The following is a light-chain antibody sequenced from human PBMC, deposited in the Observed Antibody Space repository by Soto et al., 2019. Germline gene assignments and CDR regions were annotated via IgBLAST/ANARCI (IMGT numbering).Light chain of an antibody. J-gene: IGKJ1*01. CDR1: QSISSW. CDR3: QQYNTYRT. V-gene: IGKV1-5*01. Sequence: DIQMTQSPSTLSASVGDRVTITCRASQSISSWLAWYQQKPGKAPNLLIYDASSLESGVPSRFSGSGSGTEFTLTISSLQPDDFATYICQQYNTYRTFGQGTKVDIK. CDR2: DAS.